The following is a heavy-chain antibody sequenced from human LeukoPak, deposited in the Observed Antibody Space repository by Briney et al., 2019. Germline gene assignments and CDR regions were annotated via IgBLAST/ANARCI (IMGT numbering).Heavy chain of an antibody. D-gene: IGHD3-3*01. J-gene: IGHJ6*03. CDR3: AKVGVELHYYHYMDV. CDR2: ISYDGSNK. Sequence: GGSLRLSCAASGFTFSSYGMHWVRQAPGKGLERVAVISYDGSNKYYADSVKGRFTISRDNSKNTLYLQMNSLRVEDMAVYYCAKVGVELHYYHYMDVWGRGTTVSVSS. CDR1: GFTFSSYG. V-gene: IGHV3-30*18.